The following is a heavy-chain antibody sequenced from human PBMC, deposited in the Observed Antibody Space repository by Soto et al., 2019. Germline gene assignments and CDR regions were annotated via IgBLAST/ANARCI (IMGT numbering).Heavy chain of an antibody. Sequence: PSETLSLTCTVSGGSIDSYYWSWIRQPPGRGLEWIGFIHYSGSTNYDPSLKSRVTMSVDTSENQFSLMLSSVTAADTAVYYCARGHSTNWILVYFDPWGQGTLVTVSS. CDR1: GGSIDSYY. J-gene: IGHJ5*02. CDR2: IHYSGST. D-gene: IGHD6-13*01. CDR3: ARGHSTNWILVYFDP. V-gene: IGHV4-59*01.